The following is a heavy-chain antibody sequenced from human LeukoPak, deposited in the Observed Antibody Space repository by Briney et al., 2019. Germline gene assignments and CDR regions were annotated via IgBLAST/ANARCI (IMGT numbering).Heavy chain of an antibody. Sequence: PGRSLRLSCAASGFTFSSYGMHWVRQAPGKGLEWVAVISYDGSNKYYADSVKGRFTISRDNSKNTLYLQMNSPRAEDTAVYYCAKGDKEWLRSPIDYWGQGTLVTVSS. J-gene: IGHJ4*02. D-gene: IGHD5-12*01. CDR2: ISYDGSNK. CDR3: AKGDKEWLRSPIDY. CDR1: GFTFSSYG. V-gene: IGHV3-30*18.